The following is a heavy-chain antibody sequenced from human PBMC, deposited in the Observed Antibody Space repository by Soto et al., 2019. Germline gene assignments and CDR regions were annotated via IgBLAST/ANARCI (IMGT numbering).Heavy chain of an antibody. V-gene: IGHV4-30-4*01. CDR1: GGSIRSGDYF. D-gene: IGHD3-10*01. J-gene: IGHJ5*02. CDR2: IYHSGST. Sequence: PSETLSLTCTVSGGSIRSGDYFWSWIRQAPGKGLEWIGYIYHSGSTHYNPSLKSRVTISVDMSKNQFSLKLSSVTAADTAVYYCARGRVGSGSYLSTNWFDPWGQGTLVTVLL. CDR3: ARGRVGSGSYLSTNWFDP.